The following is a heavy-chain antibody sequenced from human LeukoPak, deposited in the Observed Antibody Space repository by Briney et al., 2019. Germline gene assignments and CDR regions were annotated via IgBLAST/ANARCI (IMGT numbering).Heavy chain of an antibody. CDR1: GFTLSSYE. CDR2: ISSAGTTK. J-gene: IGHJ4*02. Sequence: GGSLRLSCAASGFTLSSYEMNWVRQAPGKGLEWISYISSAGTTKIHADSVKGRFTISRDKAKNTLYLQMNSLRAEDAAVYYCARGAVAGTKPYFDYWGQGTLVTVSS. CDR3: ARGAVAGTKPYFDY. D-gene: IGHD6-19*01. V-gene: IGHV3-48*03.